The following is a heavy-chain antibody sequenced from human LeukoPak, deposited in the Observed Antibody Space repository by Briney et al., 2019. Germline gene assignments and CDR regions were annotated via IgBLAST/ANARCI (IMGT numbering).Heavy chain of an antibody. CDR2: INSDGSST. V-gene: IGHV3-74*01. J-gene: IGHJ4*02. CDR3: ARGDGYAQRD. CDR1: GFTFSSYW. Sequence: GRSLRLSCAASGFTFSSYWMHWVRQAPGKGLVWVSRINSDGSSTSYADSVKGRLSISRDNAKNTLYLQMNSLRVEDTAVYYCARGDGYAQRDWGQGTLVTVPS. D-gene: IGHD5-12*01.